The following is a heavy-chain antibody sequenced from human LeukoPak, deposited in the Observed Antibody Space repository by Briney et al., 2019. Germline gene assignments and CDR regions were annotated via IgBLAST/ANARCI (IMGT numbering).Heavy chain of an antibody. D-gene: IGHD2-2*01. CDR1: GGSISSYY. Sequence: PSGTLSLTCTVSGGSISSYYWSWIRQPPGKGLEWIGYIYYSGSTNYNPSLRSRVTISVDTSKNQFSLKLSSVTAADTAVYYCARQLIVVVPAARGGSYWFDPWGQGTLVTVSS. V-gene: IGHV4-59*08. CDR3: ARQLIVVVPAARGGSYWFDP. J-gene: IGHJ5*02. CDR2: IYYSGST.